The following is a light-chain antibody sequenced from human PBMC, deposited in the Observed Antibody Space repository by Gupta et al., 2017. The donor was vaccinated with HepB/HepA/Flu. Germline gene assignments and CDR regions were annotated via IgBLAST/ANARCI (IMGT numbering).Light chain of an antibody. CDR2: ENN. Sequence: QSVLTQPPTVSAAPGQKVTISCSGSGSNIGKNYVSWYQQFPGAAPKLLIYENNKRPSGIPDRFSGSKAGSSATRVITGLLTGDEAEYDGGKWDSQLSGGVFGGGTHLAVL. V-gene: IGLV1-51*02. CDR1: GSNIGKNY. CDR3: GKWDSQLSGGV. J-gene: IGLJ2*01.